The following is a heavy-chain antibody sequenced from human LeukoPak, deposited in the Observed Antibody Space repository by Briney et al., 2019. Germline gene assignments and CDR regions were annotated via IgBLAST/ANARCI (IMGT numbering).Heavy chain of an antibody. CDR2: IYSSGST. Sequence: PSETLSLTCTVSGGSISSYYWSWIRQPAGKGLEWIGHIYSSGSTNYNPSLKSRVTMSVDTSKNQFSLKLSSVTAADTAVYYCARGVDTAMVNGGYNWFDPWGQGTLVTVSS. D-gene: IGHD5-18*01. J-gene: IGHJ5*02. CDR1: GGSISSYY. CDR3: ARGVDTAMVNGGYNWFDP. V-gene: IGHV4-4*07.